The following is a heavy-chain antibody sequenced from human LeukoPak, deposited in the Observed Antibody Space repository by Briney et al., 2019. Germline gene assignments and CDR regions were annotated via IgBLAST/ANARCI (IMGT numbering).Heavy chain of an antibody. J-gene: IGHJ4*02. Sequence: GGSLRLSCAASGFTFSSYAMSWVRQAPGKGLEWVSAISGSGGSTYYADSVKGRFTISRDNSKNMLYLQMNSLGVEDTAVYYCAKGTFDWSFPLYFDSWGQGILVTVSS. CDR2: ISGSGGST. D-gene: IGHD3-9*01. CDR1: GFTFSSYA. V-gene: IGHV3-23*01. CDR3: AKGTFDWSFPLYFDS.